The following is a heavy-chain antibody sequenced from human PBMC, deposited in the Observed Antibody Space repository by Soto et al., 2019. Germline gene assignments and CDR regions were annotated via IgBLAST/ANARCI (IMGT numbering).Heavy chain of an antibody. CDR2: ISYDGSNK. CDR3: AKDHCSSTSYYGGAVY. D-gene: IGHD2-2*01. J-gene: IGHJ4*02. Sequence: GGSLRLSCAASGFTFSSYGMHWVRQAPGKGLEWVAVISYDGSNKYYADSVKGRFTISRDNSKNTLYLQMNSLRAEDTAVYYCAKDHCSSTSYYGGAVYWGQGTLVTVSS. CDR1: GFTFSSYG. V-gene: IGHV3-30*18.